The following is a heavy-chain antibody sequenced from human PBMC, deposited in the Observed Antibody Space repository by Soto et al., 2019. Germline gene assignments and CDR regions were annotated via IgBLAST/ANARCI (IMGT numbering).Heavy chain of an antibody. V-gene: IGHV4-59*01. CDR1: GGSISSYY. J-gene: IGHJ3*02. CDR2: IYYSGST. D-gene: IGHD4-17*01. CDR3: ARRYGYAFDI. Sequence: QVQLQESGPGLVKPSETLSLTCTVSGGSISSYYWSWIRQPPGKGLEWIGHIYYSGSTNYNPSLKSRVTISVDTSKNQFSLKLSSVTAADPAVYYCARRYGYAFDIWGQGTMVTVSS.